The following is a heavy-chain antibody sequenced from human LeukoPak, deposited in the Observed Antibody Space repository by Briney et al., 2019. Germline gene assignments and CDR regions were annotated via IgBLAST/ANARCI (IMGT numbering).Heavy chain of an antibody. V-gene: IGHV3-53*01. J-gene: IGHJ6*02. D-gene: IGHD1-26*01. CDR1: GFTVSSNY. CDR3: AKDRWELLRGMDV. Sequence: GGSLRLSCAASGFTVSSNYMSWVRQAPGKGLEWVSVIYSDGRTYYADSVKGRFTISRDNSKNTLYLETNSLRAEDTAVYYCAKDRWELLRGMDVWGQGTTVTVSS. CDR2: IYSDGRT.